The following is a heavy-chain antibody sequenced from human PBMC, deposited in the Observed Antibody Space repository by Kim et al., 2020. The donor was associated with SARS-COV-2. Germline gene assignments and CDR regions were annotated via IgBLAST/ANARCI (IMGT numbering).Heavy chain of an antibody. D-gene: IGHD3-22*01. CDR3: ARGGYYDSSGYYYSLGY. J-gene: IGHJ4*02. Sequence: VKGRFTISRDNSKNTLYLQMNSLRAEDTAVYYCARGGYYDSSGYYYSLGYWGQGTLVTVSS. V-gene: IGHV3-30*01.